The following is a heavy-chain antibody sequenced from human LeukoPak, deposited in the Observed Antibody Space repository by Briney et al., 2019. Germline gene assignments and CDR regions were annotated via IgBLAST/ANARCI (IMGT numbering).Heavy chain of an antibody. J-gene: IGHJ4*02. CDR1: GYTFTSYD. CDR2: MNPNSGNT. Sequence: GASVKVSCKASGYTFTSYDINWVRQATGQGLEWMGWMNPNSGNTGYAQKFQGRVTITRNTSISTAYMELSSLRSEDTAVYYCARDYRPKTAYSSSSIWYWGQGTLVTVSS. D-gene: IGHD6-6*01. CDR3: ARDYRPKTAYSSSSIWY. V-gene: IGHV1-8*03.